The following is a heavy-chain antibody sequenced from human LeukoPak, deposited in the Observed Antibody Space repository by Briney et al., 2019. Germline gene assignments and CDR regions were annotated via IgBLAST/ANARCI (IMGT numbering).Heavy chain of an antibody. CDR3: ARRDGNNTFYFEN. CDR2: ISGSGGST. J-gene: IGHJ4*02. Sequence: PGGSLRLSCAASGFTFSSYGMSWVRQAPGKGLEWVSAISGSGGSTYYADSVKGRFTISRDNSKNTLHLQMNSLRVEDTAVYYCARRDGNNTFYFENGGQGTLVTVSS. V-gene: IGHV3-23*01. D-gene: IGHD5-24*01. CDR1: GFTFSSYG.